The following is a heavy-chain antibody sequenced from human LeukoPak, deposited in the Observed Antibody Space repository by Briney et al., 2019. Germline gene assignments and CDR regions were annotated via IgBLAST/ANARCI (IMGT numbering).Heavy chain of an antibody. CDR3: ARGPYDFWSGYCGD. D-gene: IGHD3-3*01. J-gene: IGHJ4*02. Sequence: SVKVSCKASGGTFSSYAISWVRQAPGQGLEWMGRIIPIFGTANYAQKFQGRVTITTDESTSTAYMELSSLRSEDTAVYYCARGPYDFWSGYCGDWGQGTLVAVSS. V-gene: IGHV1-69*05. CDR1: GGTFSSYA. CDR2: IIPIFGTA.